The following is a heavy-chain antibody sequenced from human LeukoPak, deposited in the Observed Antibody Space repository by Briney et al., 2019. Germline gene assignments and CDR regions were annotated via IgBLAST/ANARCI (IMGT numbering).Heavy chain of an antibody. V-gene: IGHV4-30-4*01. J-gene: IGHJ4*02. CDR3: AREAHNYGDPDY. D-gene: IGHD4-17*01. CDR1: GDSISIGDYR. Sequence: SETLSLTCSVSGDSISIGDYRWSWIRQSPGKGLEWIGYIYYIGTAYYNPSLRSRVALSADTSKNQFSLKLNSVTVADSAVYYCAREAHNYGDPDYWGQGTLVTVSS. CDR2: IYYIGTA.